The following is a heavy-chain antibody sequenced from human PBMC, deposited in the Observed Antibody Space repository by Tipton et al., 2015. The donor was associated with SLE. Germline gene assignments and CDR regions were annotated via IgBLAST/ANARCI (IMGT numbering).Heavy chain of an antibody. Sequence: TLSLTCTVSGGSISSGSYYWSWIRQPAGKGLEWIGRIYTSGSTNYNPSLKSRVTISVDTSKNQFSLKLSSVTAADTAVYYCARDLGYSSGWARDYWGQGTLVTVSS. CDR3: ARDLGYSSGWARDY. D-gene: IGHD6-19*01. V-gene: IGHV4-61*02. CDR2: IYTSGST. CDR1: GGSISSGSYY. J-gene: IGHJ4*02.